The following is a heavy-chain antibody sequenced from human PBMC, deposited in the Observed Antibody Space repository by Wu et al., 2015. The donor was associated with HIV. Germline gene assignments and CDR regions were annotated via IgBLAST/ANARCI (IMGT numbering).Heavy chain of an antibody. J-gene: IGHJ5*02. CDR1: GYTFTGYY. Sequence: QVQLVQSGAEVKKPGASVKVSCKASGYTFTGYYMHWVRQAPGQGLEWMGWINPNSGGTNYAQKFQGRVTMTRDTSISTAYMELSRLRSDDTAVYYCARDRVGYDSTACWFDPWGQGTLVTVSS. V-gene: IGHV1-2*02. CDR3: ARDRVGYDSTACWFDP. D-gene: IGHD3-22*01. CDR2: INPNSGGT.